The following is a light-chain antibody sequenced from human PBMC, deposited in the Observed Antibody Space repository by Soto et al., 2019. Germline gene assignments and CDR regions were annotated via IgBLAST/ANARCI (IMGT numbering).Light chain of an antibody. Sequence: DIPMTQSPSSLSGSVGDRVTISCRASQNIVNYLHWYQRKPGTAPRLLISRASTVRSGVPRRFSGSGSGRDFTLTISSLRPEDIGTYFCQQAYSIPWTFGPGTRVEI. V-gene: IGKV1-39*01. CDR1: QNIVNY. J-gene: IGKJ1*01. CDR3: QQAYSIPWT. CDR2: RAS.